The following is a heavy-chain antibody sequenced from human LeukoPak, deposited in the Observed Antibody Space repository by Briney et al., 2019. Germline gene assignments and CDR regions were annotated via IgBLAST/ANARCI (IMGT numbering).Heavy chain of an antibody. J-gene: IGHJ3*02. D-gene: IGHD3-22*01. Sequence: SETLSLTCTVSGGSISSSSYYWGWIRQPPGKGLEWIGSINYSGSTYYNPSLKSRVTISIDTSKNQFSLKLSSVTAADTAVYYCASLYYFDSSGYYYGKADIWGQGTMVTVSS. V-gene: IGHV4-39*07. CDR1: GGSISSSSYY. CDR2: INYSGST. CDR3: ASLYYFDSSGYYYGKADI.